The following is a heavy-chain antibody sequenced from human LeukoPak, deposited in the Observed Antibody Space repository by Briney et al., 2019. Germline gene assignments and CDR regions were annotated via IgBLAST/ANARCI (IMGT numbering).Heavy chain of an antibody. D-gene: IGHD3-10*01. J-gene: IGHJ4*02. Sequence: SQTLSLTCTVSGGSISSGAYYWSWIRQPPGQGLEWIGYIYYSGSAYYNPSLKSRVTISVDTSKNQFSLKLSSVTAADTAVYYCARSEIVQGVIYAPDYWGQGTLVTVSS. CDR3: ARSEIVQGVIYAPDY. V-gene: IGHV4-30-4*01. CDR2: IYYSGSA. CDR1: GGSISSGAYY.